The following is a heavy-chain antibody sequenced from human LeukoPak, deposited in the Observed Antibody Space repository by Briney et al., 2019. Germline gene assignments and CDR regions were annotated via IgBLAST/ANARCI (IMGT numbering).Heavy chain of an antibody. CDR2: ISSNGGST. Sequence: GGSLRLSCAASGFTFSTYAMHWVRQAPGKGLEYVSAISSNGGSTYYANSVKGRFTISRDNSKNTLYLQMGSLRAEDMAVYYCARARYYDSSGYYYWGQGTLVTVSS. CDR1: GFTFSTYA. CDR3: ARARYYDSSGYYY. D-gene: IGHD3-22*01. V-gene: IGHV3-64*01. J-gene: IGHJ4*02.